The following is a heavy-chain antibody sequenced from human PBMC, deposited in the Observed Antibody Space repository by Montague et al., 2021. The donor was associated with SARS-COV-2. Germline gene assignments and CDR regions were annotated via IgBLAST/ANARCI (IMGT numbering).Heavy chain of an antibody. V-gene: IGHV2-70*04. CDR3: ARSYYDISTAYYTPFDY. Sequence: PVLVKPTQTLTLTCTFSGFSLSTSGMRASWIRQPPGKALEWLARXDWDDDKFYSTSLKTRLTISKDTSKNQVVLTMTNMDPVDTATYYCARSYYDISTAYYTPFDYWGQGTLVTVSS. J-gene: IGHJ4*02. CDR1: GFSLSTSGMR. D-gene: IGHD3-9*01. CDR2: XDWDDDK.